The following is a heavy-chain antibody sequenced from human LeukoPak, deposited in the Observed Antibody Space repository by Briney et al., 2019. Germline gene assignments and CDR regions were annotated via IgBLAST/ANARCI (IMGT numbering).Heavy chain of an antibody. CDR1: AGTFTIYA. CDR3: ARGLSHNWFDP. V-gene: IGHV1-69*13. J-gene: IGHJ5*02. CDR2: IIPIFGTA. Sequence: GASVRVSFKASAGTFTIYAISWVRQAPGQGLEWMGGIIPIFGTANYAQEFQGRVTITADESTSTAYMELSSLRSEDTAVYYCARGLSHNWFDPWGQGTLVTVSS.